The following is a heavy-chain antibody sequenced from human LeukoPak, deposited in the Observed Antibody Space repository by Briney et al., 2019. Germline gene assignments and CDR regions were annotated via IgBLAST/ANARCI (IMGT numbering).Heavy chain of an antibody. CDR3: ARETPFWSGFVFDY. CDR1: GGSISSSSYY. V-gene: IGHV4-39*07. Sequence: SETLSLTCTVSGGSISSSSYYWGWIRQPPGKGLEWIGSIYYSGSTYYNPSLKSRVTISVDRSKNQFSLKLSSVTAADTAVYYCARETPFWSGFVFDYWGQGTLVTVSS. D-gene: IGHD3-3*01. CDR2: IYYSGST. J-gene: IGHJ4*02.